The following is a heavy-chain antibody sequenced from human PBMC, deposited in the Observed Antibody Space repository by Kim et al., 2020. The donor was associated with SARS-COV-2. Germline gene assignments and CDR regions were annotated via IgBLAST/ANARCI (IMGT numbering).Heavy chain of an antibody. CDR3: ATNRRDLRYFDWSPEYGMDV. CDR2: IYTSGST. J-gene: IGHJ6*02. Sequence: SETLSLTCTVSGGSISSYYWSWIRQPAGKGLEWIGRIYTSGSTNYNPSLKSRVTMSVDTSKNQFSLKLSSVTAADTAVYYCATNRRDLRYFDWSPEYGMDVWGQGTTVTVSS. CDR1: GGSISSYY. V-gene: IGHV4-4*07. D-gene: IGHD3-9*01.